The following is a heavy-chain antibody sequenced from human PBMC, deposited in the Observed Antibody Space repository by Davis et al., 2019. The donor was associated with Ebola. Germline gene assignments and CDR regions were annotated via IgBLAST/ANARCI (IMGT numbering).Heavy chain of an antibody. CDR2: INPNSGGT. CDR3: ARELELNWYFDL. Sequence: ASVKVSCKASGYTFTGYYMHWVRQAPGQGLEWMGWINPNSGGTNYAQKLQGRVTMTTDTSTSTAYMELRSLRSDDTAVYYCARELELNWYFDLWGRGTLVTVSS. J-gene: IGHJ2*01. D-gene: IGHD1-7*01. V-gene: IGHV1-2*02. CDR1: GYTFTGYY.